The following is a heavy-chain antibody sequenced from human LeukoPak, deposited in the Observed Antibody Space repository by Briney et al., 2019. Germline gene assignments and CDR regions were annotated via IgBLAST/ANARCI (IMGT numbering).Heavy chain of an antibody. CDR1: GGTFSSYA. Sequence: SVKVSCKASGGTFSSYAISWVRQAPGQGLEWMGRIIPILGIANYAQKFQGRVTITADKSTSTAYMELSSLRSEDTAVYYCARDEGWFGELSAFDIWGQGTMVTVSS. J-gene: IGHJ3*02. CDR3: ARDEGWFGELSAFDI. V-gene: IGHV1-69*04. CDR2: IIPILGIA. D-gene: IGHD3-10*01.